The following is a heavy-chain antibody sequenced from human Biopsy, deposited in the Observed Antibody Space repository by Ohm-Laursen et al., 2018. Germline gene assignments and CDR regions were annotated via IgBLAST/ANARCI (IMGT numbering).Heavy chain of an antibody. D-gene: IGHD6-19*01. CDR1: GGSISNYY. J-gene: IGHJ5*02. V-gene: IGHV4-4*07. CDR2: IYSSGST. Sequence: SDTLSLTCTVSGGSISNYYWSWIRQPAVKGLEWIGRIYSSGSTNYNPSLKSRVTMSVDTSKNQFSLILSSMTAADTAVYYCAREPRIAVVAYFDPWGQGTLVTVSS. CDR3: AREPRIAVVAYFDP.